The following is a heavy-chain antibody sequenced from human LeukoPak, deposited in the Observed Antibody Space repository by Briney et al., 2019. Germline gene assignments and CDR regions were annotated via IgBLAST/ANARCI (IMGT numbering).Heavy chain of an antibody. J-gene: IGHJ4*02. V-gene: IGHV3-48*01. CDR2: ISSSSSLI. Sequence: GGSLRLSCAASGFTFSGHSMNWVRQAPGKGLEWISYISSSSSLIYYADSVKGRFTISRDNVKNSLYLQMNSLRAEDTAVYYCARLPLYSKAGPPLDYWGQGTLVTVSS. CDR3: ARLPLYSKAGPPLDY. D-gene: IGHD4-11*01. CDR1: GFTFSGHS.